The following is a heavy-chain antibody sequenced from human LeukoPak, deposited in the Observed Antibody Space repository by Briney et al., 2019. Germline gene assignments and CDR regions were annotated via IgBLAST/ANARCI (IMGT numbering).Heavy chain of an antibody. CDR3: AREGNWNDFDY. J-gene: IGHJ4*02. CDR2: IIPIFGTA. CDR1: GGTFSSYA. Sequence: ASVKVSCKASGGTFSSYAISWVRQAPGQGLEWMGGIIPIFGTANYAQKFQGRVTITADESTSTAYMELSSLRSEDMAVYYCAREGNWNDFDYWGQGTLVTVSS. D-gene: IGHD1-1*01. V-gene: IGHV1-69*13.